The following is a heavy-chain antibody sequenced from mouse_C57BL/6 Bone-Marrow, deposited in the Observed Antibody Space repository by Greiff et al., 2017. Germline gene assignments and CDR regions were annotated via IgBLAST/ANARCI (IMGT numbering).Heavy chain of an antibody. J-gene: IGHJ4*01. V-gene: IGHV5-6*01. CDR3: AREGLYYAMAY. CDR1: GFTFSSYG. CDR2: ISRGSSYP. Sequence: EVHLVESGGDLVKPGGSLKLSCAASGFTFSSYGLSWVRQTPDKRLEWVATISRGSSYPYYPDSVKGRLTISRNYAKNTQYLQMSSMKSEDTVIYYCAREGLYYAMAYWGQGTSVTVSS. D-gene: IGHD2-4*01.